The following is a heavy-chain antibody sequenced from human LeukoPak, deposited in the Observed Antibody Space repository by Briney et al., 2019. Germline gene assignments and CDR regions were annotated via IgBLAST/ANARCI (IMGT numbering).Heavy chain of an antibody. Sequence: ASVKVSCKASEYTFTTYDINWVRQASGQGLEWMGWMNPNSGNTQYAQKFQGRVTMTRNTSISTAYIELSSLTSEDTAVYYCARVRDCSSTTCFRSRGNWFDPWGQGTLVIVSS. V-gene: IGHV1-8*01. CDR2: MNPNSGNT. D-gene: IGHD2-2*01. CDR3: ARVRDCSSTTCFRSRGNWFDP. CDR1: EYTFTTYD. J-gene: IGHJ5*02.